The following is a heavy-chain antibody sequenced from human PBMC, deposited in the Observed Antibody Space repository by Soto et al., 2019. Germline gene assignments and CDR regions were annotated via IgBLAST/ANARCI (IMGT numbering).Heavy chain of an antibody. J-gene: IGHJ4*02. V-gene: IGHV4-31*03. CDR2: IYYSGST. D-gene: IGHD3-9*01. Sequence: SETLSLTCTVSGGSISSGGYYWSWIRQHPGKGLEWIGYIYYSGSTYYNPSLKSRVTISVDTSKNQFSLKLSSVTAADTAVYYCARGYGDILTCYYNEAFDYWGQGTLVTVSS. CDR3: ARGYGDILTCYYNEAFDY. CDR1: GGSISSGGYY.